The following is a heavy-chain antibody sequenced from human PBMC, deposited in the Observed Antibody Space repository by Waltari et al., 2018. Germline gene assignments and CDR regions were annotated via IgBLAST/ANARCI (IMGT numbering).Heavy chain of an antibody. CDR2: ISYDGSNK. D-gene: IGHD1-26*01. J-gene: IGHJ4*02. V-gene: IGHV3-30*18. CDR3: ANRDPGKAAQPFDY. Sequence: QVQLVESGGGVVQPGRSLRLSCAASGFTFSSYGLHWVRRAPGKGLEWVAVISYDGSNKYYADSVKGRFTISRDNSKNTLYLQMNSLRAEDTAVYYCANRDPGKAAQPFDYWGQGTLVTVSS. CDR1: GFTFSSYG.